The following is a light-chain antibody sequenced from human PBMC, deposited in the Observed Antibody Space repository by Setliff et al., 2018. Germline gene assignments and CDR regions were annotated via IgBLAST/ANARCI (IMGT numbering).Light chain of an antibody. Sequence: QSALTQPPSASGSPGQSLSISRTGTSNDVGAYNFVSWYQQHPGKAPKLLIYEVTKRPSGVPDRFSGSKSGNTASLTVSGLQAEDEADYFCSSYAASYNPYVFGTGTKVTVL. CDR1: SNDVGAYNF. CDR2: EVT. V-gene: IGLV2-8*01. J-gene: IGLJ1*01. CDR3: SSYAASYNPYV.